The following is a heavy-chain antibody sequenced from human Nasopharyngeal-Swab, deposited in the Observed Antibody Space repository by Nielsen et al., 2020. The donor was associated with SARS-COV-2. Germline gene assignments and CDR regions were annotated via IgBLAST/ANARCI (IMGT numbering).Heavy chain of an antibody. V-gene: IGHV1-18*01. Sequence: ASVEVSCKASGYTFTSYGISWVRQAPGQGLEWMGWISAYNGNTNYAQKLQGRVTMTTDTSTSTAYMELRSLRSDDTAVYYCARDRGYCSSTSCYDNWFDPWGQGTLVTVSS. CDR3: ARDRGYCSSTSCYDNWFDP. J-gene: IGHJ5*02. D-gene: IGHD2-2*01. CDR2: ISAYNGNT. CDR1: GYTFTSYG.